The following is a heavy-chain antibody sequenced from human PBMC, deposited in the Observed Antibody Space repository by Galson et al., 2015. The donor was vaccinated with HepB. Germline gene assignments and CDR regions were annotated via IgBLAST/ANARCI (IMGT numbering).Heavy chain of an antibody. CDR2: ISYDGSNK. CDR1: GFTFSSYA. Sequence: SLRLSCAASGFTFSSYAMHWVRQAPGKGLEWVAVISYDGSNKYYADSVKGRFTISRDNSKNTLYLQMNSLRAEDTAVYYCARENWGYAFDIWGQGTMVTVSS. CDR3: ARENWGYAFDI. V-gene: IGHV3-30-3*01. J-gene: IGHJ3*02. D-gene: IGHD7-27*01.